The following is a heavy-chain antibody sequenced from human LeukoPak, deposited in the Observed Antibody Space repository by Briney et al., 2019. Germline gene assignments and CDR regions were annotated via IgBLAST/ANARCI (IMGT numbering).Heavy chain of an antibody. CDR1: GFTFSSYS. CDR2: ISSSSSSI. D-gene: IGHD4-17*01. CDR3: ARDRKGRTYGDPYWFFDL. J-gene: IGHJ2*01. V-gene: IGHV3-21*06. Sequence: GGSLRLSCAASGFTFSSYSMNWVRQAPGKGLDWVSSISSSSSSIYYADSMKGRFTFSRDNVKNLLFLQMNSLRAEDTAIYYCARDRKGRTYGDPYWFFDLWGRGTLVSVSS.